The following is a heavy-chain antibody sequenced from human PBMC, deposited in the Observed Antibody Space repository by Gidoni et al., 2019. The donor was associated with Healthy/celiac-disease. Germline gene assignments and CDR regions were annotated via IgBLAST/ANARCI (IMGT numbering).Heavy chain of an antibody. Sequence: QVQLVESGGGVVQPGRSLRLSCAASAFTFSSYAMHWVRQAPGKGLEWVAVISYDGSNKYYADSVKGRFTISRDNSKNTLYLQMNSLRAEDTAVYYCAREFPTSLYSSGPFDYWGQGTLVTVSS. CDR2: ISYDGSNK. CDR3: AREFPTSLYSSGPFDY. J-gene: IGHJ4*02. D-gene: IGHD6-19*01. CDR1: AFTFSSYA. V-gene: IGHV3-30*01.